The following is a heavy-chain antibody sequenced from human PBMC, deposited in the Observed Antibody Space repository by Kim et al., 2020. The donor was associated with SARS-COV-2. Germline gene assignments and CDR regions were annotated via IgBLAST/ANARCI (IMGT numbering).Heavy chain of an antibody. CDR2: ISYDGSNK. Sequence: GGSLRLSCAASGFTFSSYGMHWVRQAPGKGLEWVAVISYDGSNKYYADSVKGRFTISRDNSKNTLYLQMNSLRAEDTAVYYCAKESSSGWYVLYYYGMDVWGQGTTVTVSS. CDR3: AKESSSGWYVLYYYGMDV. V-gene: IGHV3-30*18. J-gene: IGHJ6*02. CDR1: GFTFSSYG. D-gene: IGHD6-19*01.